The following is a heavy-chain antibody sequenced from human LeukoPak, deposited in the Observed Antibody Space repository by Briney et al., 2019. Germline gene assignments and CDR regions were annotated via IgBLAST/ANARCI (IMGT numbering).Heavy chain of an antibody. CDR2: IYNSGST. V-gene: IGHV4-59*01. CDR3: ARGGTSALEWFGP. Sequence: SETLSLTCTVSGGSISSYYWSWIRQPPGKGLEWIGFIYNSGSTKYNPSLKSRVTISIDTSKNQFSLKVNSVTAADTAVYYCARGGTSALEWFGPWGQGTLVTVSS. J-gene: IGHJ5*02. D-gene: IGHD3-3*01. CDR1: GGSISSYY.